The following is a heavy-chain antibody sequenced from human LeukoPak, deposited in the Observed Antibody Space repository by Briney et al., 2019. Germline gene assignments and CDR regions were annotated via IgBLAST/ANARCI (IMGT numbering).Heavy chain of an antibody. D-gene: IGHD2-21*02. CDR3: ATAYCGGDCPNWFDP. CDR1: GGTFSSYA. J-gene: IGHJ5*02. CDR2: IIPILGIA. Sequence: ASVKVSCKASGGTFSSYAISWVRQAPGQGLEWMGRIIPILGIANYAQKFQGRVTITADKSTSTAYMELSSLRSEDTAVYYCATAYCGGDCPNWFDPWGQGTLVTVSS. V-gene: IGHV1-69*04.